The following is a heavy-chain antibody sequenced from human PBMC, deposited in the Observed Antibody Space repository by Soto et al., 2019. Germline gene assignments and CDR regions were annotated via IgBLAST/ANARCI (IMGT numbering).Heavy chain of an antibody. CDR1: GFTVSSNY. J-gene: IGHJ6*02. CDR3: ARDVSGYSSGWYYYYGMDV. V-gene: IGHV3-53*04. D-gene: IGHD6-19*01. Sequence: GGSLRLSCAASGFTVSSNYMSWVRQAPGKGLEGVSVIYSGGSTYYADSVKGRFTISRHNSKNTLYLQMNSLRAEDTAVYYCARDVSGYSSGWYYYYGMDVWGQGTTVTVSS. CDR2: IYSGGST.